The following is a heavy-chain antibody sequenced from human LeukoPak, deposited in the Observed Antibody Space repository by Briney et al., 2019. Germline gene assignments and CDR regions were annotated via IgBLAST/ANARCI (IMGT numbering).Heavy chain of an antibody. V-gene: IGHV3-30*04. CDR2: ISYDGSNK. D-gene: IGHD3-22*01. J-gene: IGHJ4*02. CDR3: AREFLLLYD. CDR1: GFTFSSYA. Sequence: PGGSLRLSCAASGFTFSSYAMHWVRQAPGKGLEWVAVISYDGSNKYYADSVKGRFTISRDNSKNTLYLQMNSLRAEDTAVYYCAREFLLLYDWGQGTLVTVSS.